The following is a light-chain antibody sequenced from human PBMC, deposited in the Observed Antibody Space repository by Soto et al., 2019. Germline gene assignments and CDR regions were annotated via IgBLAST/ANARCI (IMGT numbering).Light chain of an antibody. CDR1: SSDVGGYNY. CDR2: EVS. J-gene: IGLJ1*01. V-gene: IGLV2-14*01. Sequence: QSALTQPASVSGSPGQSITISCTGTSSDVGGYNYLSWYQQHPGKAPKLMIYEVSNRPSGVSNRFSGSKSGNTASLTISGLQAEDEADYYCSSYTSSSTPVFGTGTKSPS. CDR3: SSYTSSSTPV.